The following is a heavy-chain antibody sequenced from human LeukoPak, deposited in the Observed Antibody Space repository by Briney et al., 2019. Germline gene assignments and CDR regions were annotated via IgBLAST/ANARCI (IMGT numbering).Heavy chain of an antibody. D-gene: IGHD5-18*01. Sequence: GGSLRLSCAASGFTFSSYWIHWVRQAPGKGLVWVSRINSDGSSTSYADSVKGRFTISRDNAKNTLYLQMNSLRAEDTAVHYCAKAGRYSYGYGFDYWGQGTLVSVSS. V-gene: IGHV3-74*01. CDR3: AKAGRYSYGYGFDY. CDR1: GFTFSSYW. CDR2: INSDGSST. J-gene: IGHJ4*02.